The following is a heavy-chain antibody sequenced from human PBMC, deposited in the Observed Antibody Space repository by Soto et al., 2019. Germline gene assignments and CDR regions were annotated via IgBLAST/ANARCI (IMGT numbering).Heavy chain of an antibody. CDR2: FDPEDGET. V-gene: IGHV1-24*01. D-gene: IGHD3-10*01. Sequence: DSVQVSCEVSGYTLTELSMHWVRQAPGKGLEWMGGFDPEDGETIYAQKFQGRVTMTEDTSTDTAYMELSSLRSEDTAVYYCASRGVYVVIDYYPCRTDYWGPGTLVTVAS. CDR3: ASRGVYVVIDYYPCRTDY. CDR1: GYTLTELS. J-gene: IGHJ4*02.